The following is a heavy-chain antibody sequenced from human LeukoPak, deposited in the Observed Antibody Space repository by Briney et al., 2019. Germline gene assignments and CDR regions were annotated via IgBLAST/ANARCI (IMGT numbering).Heavy chain of an antibody. V-gene: IGHV3-53*01. J-gene: IGHJ6*02. CDR3: ARATGGTRFGEIPLYYYGMDV. D-gene: IGHD3-16*01. CDR1: GFTVSSNY. CDR2: IYSGGST. Sequence: GGSLRLSCAASGFTVSSNYMSWVRQAPGKGLEWVSVIYSGGSTYYADSVKGRFTISRDNSKNTLYLQMNSLRAEDAAVYYCARATGGTRFGEIPLYYYGMDVWGQGTTVTVSS.